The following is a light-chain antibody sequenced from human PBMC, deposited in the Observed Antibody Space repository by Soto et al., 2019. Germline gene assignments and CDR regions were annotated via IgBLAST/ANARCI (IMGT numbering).Light chain of an antibody. CDR3: CSYAGNFVV. Sequence: QSALTQPRSVSGSPGQSVTISCTGTSSDVGAYNYVSWFQQHPGKAPKLMIYDVSKRPSGVPDRLSGSKSGNTASLTISGLQAEDEADYYCCSYAGNFVVFGGGTKLTVL. V-gene: IGLV2-11*01. CDR1: SSDVGAYNY. J-gene: IGLJ2*01. CDR2: DVS.